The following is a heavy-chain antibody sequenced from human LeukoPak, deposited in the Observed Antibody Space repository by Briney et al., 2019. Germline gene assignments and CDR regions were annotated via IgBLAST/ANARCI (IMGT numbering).Heavy chain of an antibody. D-gene: IGHD2-15*01. J-gene: IGHJ4*02. CDR2: IYKIGTT. CDR3: VIGVGWQPDY. V-gene: IGHV4-59*02. Sequence: SETLSLTCTVFGDSVTGYFLNWVRQPPGKGLEWIGHIYKIGTTNYNPSLKSRLPISADTSKNQFSLQLRSATAADTAVYYCVIGVGWQPDYWGQGVPVTVSS. CDR1: GDSVTGYF.